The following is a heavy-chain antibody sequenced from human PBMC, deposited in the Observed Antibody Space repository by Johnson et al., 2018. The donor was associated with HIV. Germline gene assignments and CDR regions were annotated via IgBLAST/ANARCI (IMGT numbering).Heavy chain of an antibody. D-gene: IGHD3-9*01. CDR1: GFTFSSYA. J-gene: IGHJ3*02. Sequence: HVQLVESGGGVVRPGGSLRLSCAASGFTFSSYAMHWVRQAPGKGLEWVAVISSDGSNKYYADSVKGRFTISRDNSKNTLYLQMNSLRVEDTAVYYCAKDIRLVAAYYDILSGTSFDAFDIWGQGTMVTVSS. CDR3: AKDIRLVAAYYDILSGTSFDAFDI. V-gene: IGHV3-30-3*01. CDR2: ISSDGSNK.